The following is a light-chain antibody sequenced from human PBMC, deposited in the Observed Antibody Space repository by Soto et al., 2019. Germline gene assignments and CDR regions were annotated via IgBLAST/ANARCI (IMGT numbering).Light chain of an antibody. CDR3: LLDFRYFWA. Sequence: AIQLTQSPSSLSASVGDRVTITCRASLAIRTALGWYQQRPGKVPKLLIYAASTLQSGVPSRFSGSGSGTDFTLTISSLQPEDFATYYCLLDFRYFWAFGQGTKVEIK. V-gene: IGKV1-6*01. J-gene: IGKJ1*01. CDR2: AAS. CDR1: LAIRTA.